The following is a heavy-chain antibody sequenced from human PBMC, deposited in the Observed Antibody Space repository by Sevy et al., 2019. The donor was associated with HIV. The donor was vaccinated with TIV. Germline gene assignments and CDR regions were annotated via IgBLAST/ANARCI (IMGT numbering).Heavy chain of an antibody. D-gene: IGHD4-17*01. CDR1: GFTFSSYW. V-gene: IGHV3-7*01. Sequence: GGSLRLSCAASGFTFSSYWMSWVRQAPGKGLEWVANIKQDGSEKYYVDSVKGRFTISRDKAKNSLYLQMNSLRAEDTAVYYCARALYGGNFDYWGQGTLVTVSS. CDR3: ARALYGGNFDY. CDR2: IKQDGSEK. J-gene: IGHJ4*02.